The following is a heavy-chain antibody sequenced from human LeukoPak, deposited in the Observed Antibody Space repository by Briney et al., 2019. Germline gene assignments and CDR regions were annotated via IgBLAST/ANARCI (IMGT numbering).Heavy chain of an antibody. J-gene: IGHJ6*02. CDR3: VTTTVTPYFYYDGMDV. Sequence: GRSLRLSCADYGFTFSRYGMHWARQAPGKGLEWVAAISYDGSKKYYEDSVKGRFTISRDNSKNTLYLQMNSLRTEDTAVYYCVTTTVTPYFYYDGMDVWGQGTTVTVSS. V-gene: IGHV3-30*03. CDR2: ISYDGSKK. CDR1: GFTFSRYG. D-gene: IGHD4-17*01.